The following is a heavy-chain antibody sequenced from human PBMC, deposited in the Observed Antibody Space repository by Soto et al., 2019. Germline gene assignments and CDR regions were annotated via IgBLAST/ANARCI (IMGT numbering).Heavy chain of an antibody. D-gene: IGHD1-26*01. CDR2: IDPSDSYT. J-gene: IGHJ6*02. V-gene: IGHV5-10-1*01. CDR3: ARLDSGSYYVLGVPGDYYGMDV. Sequence: EVQLVQSGAEVKKPGESLRISCKGSGYSFTSYWISWVRQMPGKGLEWMGRIDPSDSYTNYSPSFQGHVTISADKSISTAYLQWSSLKASDTAMYYCARLDSGSYYVLGVPGDYYGMDVWGQGTTVTVSS. CDR1: GYSFTSYW.